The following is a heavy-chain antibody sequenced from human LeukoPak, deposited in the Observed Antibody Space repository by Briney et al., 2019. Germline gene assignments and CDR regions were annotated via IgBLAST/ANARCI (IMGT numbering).Heavy chain of an antibody. D-gene: IGHD7-27*01. V-gene: IGHV3-7*03. CDR3: AKAGHWDYYMDV. CDR2: IKQDGSEK. CDR1: GFTFSSYW. J-gene: IGHJ6*03. Sequence: GGSLRLSCAASGFTFSSYWMSWVRQAPGKGLEWVANIKQDGSEKHYVDSVKGRFTISRDNSKNTLYLQMNSLRAEDTAVYYCAKAGHWDYYMDVWGKGTTVTISS.